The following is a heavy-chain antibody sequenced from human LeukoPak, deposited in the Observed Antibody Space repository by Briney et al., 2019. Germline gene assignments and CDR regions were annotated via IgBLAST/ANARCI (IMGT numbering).Heavy chain of an antibody. D-gene: IGHD4-17*01. CDR1: GFSFSDYA. CDR2: ISGRGNST. V-gene: IGHV3-23*01. Sequence: GGSLRLSCAASGFSFSDYATSWVRQAPGKGLEWVSSISGRGNSTYYADSMKGRFTISRDISKKTLYLQMNSLRAEDTAIYYCVGSTVTTFDYFEYWGQGTLVTVAS. J-gene: IGHJ4*02. CDR3: VGSTVTTFDYFEY.